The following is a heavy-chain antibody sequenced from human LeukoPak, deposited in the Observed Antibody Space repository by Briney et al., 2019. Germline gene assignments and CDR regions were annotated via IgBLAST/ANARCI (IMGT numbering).Heavy chain of an antibody. CDR2: MNPNSGNT. Sequence: ASVKVSCKASGYTFTSYDINWMRQATGQGLEWMGWMNPNSGNTGYAQKFQGRVTMTRNTSISTAYMELSSLRSEDTAVYYCASLSRASYYYYGMDVWGQGTTVTVSS. J-gene: IGHJ6*02. V-gene: IGHV1-8*01. D-gene: IGHD3-16*01. CDR3: ASLSRASYYYYGMDV. CDR1: GYTFTSYD.